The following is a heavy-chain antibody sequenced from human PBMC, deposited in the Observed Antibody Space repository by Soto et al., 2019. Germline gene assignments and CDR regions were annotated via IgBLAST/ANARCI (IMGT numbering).Heavy chain of an antibody. CDR1: GDTFPSYY. V-gene: IGHV1-46*01. D-gene: IGHD3-3*01. CDR2: INPHGGST. CDR3: ARSSGGNFGIIIEGSNWFDP. J-gene: IGHJ5*02. Sequence: ASVKVSCKAPGDTFPSYYLNWVRQAPGQGLEWVGVINPHGGSTKYAQKFQGRVTMTRDTSRSTVYMELRSLRSDDTAIYYCARSSGGNFGIIIEGSNWFDPWGQGTLVTVSS.